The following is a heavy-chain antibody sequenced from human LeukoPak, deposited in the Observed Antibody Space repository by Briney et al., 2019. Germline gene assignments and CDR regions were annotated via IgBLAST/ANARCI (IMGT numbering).Heavy chain of an antibody. J-gene: IGHJ4*02. CDR1: GYTFTSYY. V-gene: IGHV1-46*01. Sequence: ASVKVSCKASGYTFTSYYMHWVRQAPGQGLEWMGIINPSGGSTSYAQKFQGRVTMTRDTSTSTVYMELSSLRSEDTAVYYCAKELTVFGELLANFDYWGQGTLVTVSS. D-gene: IGHD3-10*01. CDR3: AKELTVFGELLANFDY. CDR2: INPSGGST.